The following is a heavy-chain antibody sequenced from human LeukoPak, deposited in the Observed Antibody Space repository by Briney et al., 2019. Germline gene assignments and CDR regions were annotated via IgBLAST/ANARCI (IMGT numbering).Heavy chain of an antibody. CDR1: GYTFTSYG. CDR3: AASSGWHGPLGY. J-gene: IGHJ4*01. D-gene: IGHD6-19*01. CDR2: ISAYNGNT. V-gene: IGHV1-18*01. Sequence: ASVKVSCKASGYTFTSYGISWVRQAPGQGLEWMGWISAYNGNTNYAQKLQGRVTMTTDTSTSTAYMELSRLRSDDTAVYHCAASSGWHGPLGYWGHGTLVTVSS.